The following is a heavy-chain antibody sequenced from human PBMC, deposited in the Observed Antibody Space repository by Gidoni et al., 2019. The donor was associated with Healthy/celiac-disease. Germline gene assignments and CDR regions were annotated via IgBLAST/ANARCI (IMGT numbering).Heavy chain of an antibody. CDR1: GGSFSGSY. D-gene: IGHD2-2*02. V-gene: IGHV4-34*01. CDR2: INHSGST. J-gene: IGHJ6*03. Sequence: QVQLQQWGAGLLKPSETLSLTCVDYGGSFSGSYWNWIRQPPGKGLELIREINHSGSTNYNPSLKSRVTISVDTSKNQFSLKLSSVSAADTAVYYCAYTNYYYYYMEVWGKGTTVTVSS. CDR3: AYTNYYYYYMEV.